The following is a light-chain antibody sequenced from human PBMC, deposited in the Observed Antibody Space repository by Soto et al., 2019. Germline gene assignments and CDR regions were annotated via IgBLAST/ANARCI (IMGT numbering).Light chain of an antibody. Sequence: IQLTQSPSSLSASVGDRVTITCRASQGISSYLAWYQQKPGKAPKLLIYAASTLQTGVPSRFSGSGSGTDFTLTITSLQPEDFATYYCQQFDSYPRTFGPGTKVDMK. V-gene: IGKV1-9*01. J-gene: IGKJ3*01. CDR3: QQFDSYPRT. CDR1: QGISSY. CDR2: AAS.